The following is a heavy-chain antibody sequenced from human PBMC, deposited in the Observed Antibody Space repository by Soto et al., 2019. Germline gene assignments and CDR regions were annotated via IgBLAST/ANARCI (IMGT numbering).Heavy chain of an antibody. J-gene: IGHJ3*02. Sequence: GGSLRLSCAASGFTFDDYAMHWVRQAPGKGLEWVSGISWNSGSIGYADSVKGRFTISRDNAKNSLYLQMNSLRAEDTALYCCAKDMGPITMVRGVHDAFDIWGQGTMVTVSS. CDR2: ISWNSGSI. CDR1: GFTFDDYA. D-gene: IGHD3-10*01. CDR3: AKDMGPITMVRGVHDAFDI. V-gene: IGHV3-9*01.